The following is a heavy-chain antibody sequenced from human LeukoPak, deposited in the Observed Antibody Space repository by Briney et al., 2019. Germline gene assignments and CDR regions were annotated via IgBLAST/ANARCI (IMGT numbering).Heavy chain of an antibody. CDR2: IYTSGST. CDR3: ARHNYYDSSGYYAFDH. V-gene: IGHV4-4*07. CDR1: GVSISTYY. J-gene: IGHJ4*02. Sequence: SETLSLTCTVSGVSISTYYYSWIRQPAGHGLEWIGRIYTSGSTNYNPSLNSRVTMSVDTSKNQFSLKLNSVTAADTAVYYCARHNYYDSSGYYAFDHWGQGTLVTVSS. D-gene: IGHD3-22*01.